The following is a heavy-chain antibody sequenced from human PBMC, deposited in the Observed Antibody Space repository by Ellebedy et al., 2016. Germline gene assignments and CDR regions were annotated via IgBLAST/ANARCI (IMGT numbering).Heavy chain of an antibody. Sequence: GGSLRLXCAASGFTFSSYDMHWVRQTTGKGLQWVSVIGTTGDTYYSDSVKGRFTISRENAKNFLHLQMNSLRVGDTAIYFCVRAYSGYNYMFDNWGQGTLVTVSS. CDR1: GFTFSSYD. CDR2: IGTTGDT. J-gene: IGHJ4*02. CDR3: VRAYSGYNYMFDN. D-gene: IGHD5-12*01. V-gene: IGHV3-13*01.